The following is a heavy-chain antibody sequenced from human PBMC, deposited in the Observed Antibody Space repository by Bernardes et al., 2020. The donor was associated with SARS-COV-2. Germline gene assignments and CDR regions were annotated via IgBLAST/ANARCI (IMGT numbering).Heavy chain of an antibody. CDR1: GFTFRSYA. D-gene: IGHD1-26*01. CDR2: IWYDGKTI. CDR3: ARGRVTWSSASALAL. Sequence: GGSLRLSCVASGFTFRSYAIYWVRQAPGKGLEWVAFIWYDGKTIYYADSVKGRVTISRDNSKNTVYLEMNSLRGDDTGVYYCARGRVTWSSASALALWGQGTPVTVSS. J-gene: IGHJ4*02. V-gene: IGHV3-33*07.